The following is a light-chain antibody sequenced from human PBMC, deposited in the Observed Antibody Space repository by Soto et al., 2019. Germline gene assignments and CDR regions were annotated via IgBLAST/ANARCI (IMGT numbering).Light chain of an antibody. Sequence: QAVVTQPPSASGTPGQNITISCSGSSSNIGRNFVYWYQQHAGAAPNLLIYKNNQRPSGVPDRFSCSQSSTSASLAVSGLRSEAEAHYHCAAWEYSLSGLFVFGTGTKVTVL. CDR3: AAWEYSLSGLFV. J-gene: IGLJ1*01. CDR1: SSNIGRNF. V-gene: IGLV1-47*01. CDR2: KNN.